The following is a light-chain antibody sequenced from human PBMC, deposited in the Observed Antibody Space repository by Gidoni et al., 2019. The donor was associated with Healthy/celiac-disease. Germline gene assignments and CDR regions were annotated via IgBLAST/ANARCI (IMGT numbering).Light chain of an antibody. CDR2: AAS. V-gene: IGKV1-9*01. J-gene: IGKJ3*01. CDR3: QQRNSYSFT. CDR1: QGISSY. Sequence: QSPSFLSASVGDRVPITCRASQGISSYLAWYQQKPGKAPKLLIYAASTLQSGVPSRFSGSGSGTEFTLTISSLQPEDFATYYCQQRNSYSFTFGPGTKVDIK.